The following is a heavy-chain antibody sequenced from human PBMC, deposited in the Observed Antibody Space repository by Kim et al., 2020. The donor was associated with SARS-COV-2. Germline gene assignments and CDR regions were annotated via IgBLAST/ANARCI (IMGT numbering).Heavy chain of an antibody. D-gene: IGHD5-18*01. CDR3: ARDPTDKYSYGFYGMPV. Sequence: SETLSLTCAVSGGPISSSNWWSWVRQPPGKGLEWIGEIYHSGSTNYNPSLKSRVTISVDKSKNQISLKLSSVTAAETAVYYCARDPTDKYSYGFYGMPVWRQGTPVSVS. V-gene: IGHV4-4*02. J-gene: IGHJ6*02. CDR1: GGPISSSNW. CDR2: IYHSGST.